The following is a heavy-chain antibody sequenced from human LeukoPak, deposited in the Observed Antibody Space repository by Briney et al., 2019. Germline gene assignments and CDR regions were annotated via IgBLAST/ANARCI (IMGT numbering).Heavy chain of an antibody. CDR1: GFSFDDYA. Sequence: GGSLRLSCAASGFSFDDYAMHWARQAPGKGLEWVSGISWNSGSIGYADSVKGRFTISRDNAKHSLHLQMNNLRADDTALYYCAKATGYDYYYGMDVWGQGTTVTVSS. J-gene: IGHJ6*02. D-gene: IGHD3-16*01. CDR3: AKATGYDYYYGMDV. V-gene: IGHV3-9*01. CDR2: ISWNSGSI.